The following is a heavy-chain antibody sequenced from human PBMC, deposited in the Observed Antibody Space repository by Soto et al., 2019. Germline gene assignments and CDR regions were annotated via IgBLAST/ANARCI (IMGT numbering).Heavy chain of an antibody. D-gene: IGHD2-2*01. Sequence: GASVKVSCKASGYTFTGYYMHWVRQAPGQGLEWMGWINPKSGATNYAQNFQGRVTMTRDTSISTAYMELSRLRSDDTAVYYCARDRRYCSSIGCWSFDHWGHGXLVTVYS. CDR3: ARDRRYCSSIGCWSFDH. J-gene: IGHJ4*01. V-gene: IGHV1-2*02. CDR1: GYTFTGYY. CDR2: INPKSGAT.